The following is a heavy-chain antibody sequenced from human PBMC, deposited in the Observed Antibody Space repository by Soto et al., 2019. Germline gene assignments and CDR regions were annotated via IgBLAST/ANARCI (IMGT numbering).Heavy chain of an antibody. CDR1: GFTFSSYG. CDR2: ISYDGSNK. D-gene: IGHD4-4*01. Sequence: QVQLVESGGGVVQPGRSLRLSCAASGFTFSSYGMHWVRQAPGKGLEWVALISYDGSNKYYADSVKGRFTISRDNSKNTLFLQMNSLRADDTAVYYCAKDLVQAVKYYYYYGMDVWGQGTTVTVSS. J-gene: IGHJ6*02. V-gene: IGHV3-30*18. CDR3: AKDLVQAVKYYYYYGMDV.